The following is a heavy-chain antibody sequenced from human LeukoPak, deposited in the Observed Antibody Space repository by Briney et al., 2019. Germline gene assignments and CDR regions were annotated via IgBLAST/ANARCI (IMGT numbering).Heavy chain of an antibody. D-gene: IGHD4/OR15-4a*01. Sequence: PSETLSLTCTVSGGSISSSSYFWGWIRQPPGKGLEWIGSICYSGSTYYNPSLNSRVTISIDTSKNQFSLRLSSVTAADTAVYYCARQMNMVTADYWGQGTLVTVSS. CDR1: GGSISSSSYF. CDR3: ARQMNMVTADY. J-gene: IGHJ4*02. CDR2: ICYSGST. V-gene: IGHV4-39*01.